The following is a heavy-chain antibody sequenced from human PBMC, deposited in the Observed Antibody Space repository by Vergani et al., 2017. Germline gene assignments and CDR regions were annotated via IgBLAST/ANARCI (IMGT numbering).Heavy chain of an antibody. CDR2: IWYDGSNK. V-gene: IGHV3-33*06. CDR1: GFTLGDYA. CDR3: TKAGQYDSDNFHDS. J-gene: IGHJ1*01. Sequence: VHLVESGGGLVQPGRSLRLSCSGSGFTLGDYAMTWVRQAPGKGLEWVAVIWYDGSNKYYADSVKGRFTISRDNSQTTVFLQMNSLRADDSAVYYCTKAGQYDSDNFHDSWGQGALVTVAS. D-gene: IGHD3-22*01.